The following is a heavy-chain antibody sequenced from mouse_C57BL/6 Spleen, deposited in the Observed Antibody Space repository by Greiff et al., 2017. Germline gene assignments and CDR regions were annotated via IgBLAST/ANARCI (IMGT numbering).Heavy chain of an antibody. CDR2: INPNNGGT. CDR3: ARDYYSSSSWFAY. D-gene: IGHD1-1*01. V-gene: IGHV1-22*01. Sequence: VQLQQSGPELVKPGASVKMSCKASGYTFTDYNMHWVKQSHGKSLEWIGYINPNNGGTSYNQKFKGKATLTVNKSSSTAYMELRSLTSEDSAVYYCARDYYSSSSWFAYWGQGTLVTVSA. J-gene: IGHJ3*01. CDR1: GYTFTDYN.